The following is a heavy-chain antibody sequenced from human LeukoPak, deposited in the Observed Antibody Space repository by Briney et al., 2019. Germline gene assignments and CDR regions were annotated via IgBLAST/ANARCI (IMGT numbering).Heavy chain of an antibody. J-gene: IGHJ5*02. Sequence: ASVKLSCXASGYTFTDYYIHWVRQARRQGLGWMGWISPNSRGTKYAQNFQGRVTMTRDTSISTGYMELNRLRSDDTAVYYCARGDCSTISCPFDPWGQGTLVTVSS. CDR1: GYTFTDYY. CDR3: ARGDCSTISCPFDP. D-gene: IGHD2-2*01. V-gene: IGHV1-2*02. CDR2: ISPNSRGT.